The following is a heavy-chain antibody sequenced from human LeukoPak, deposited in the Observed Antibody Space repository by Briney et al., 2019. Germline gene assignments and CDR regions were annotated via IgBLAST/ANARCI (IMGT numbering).Heavy chain of an antibody. CDR2: IYHSGSA. CDR3: ARGDGVASASGGVDP. D-gene: IGHD6-13*01. Sequence: SETLSLTCTVSGGSINNYYWSWIRRPAGKGVEWIGRIYHSGSADVTPSLKCRATISADRSKNQFSLKLSSVTAADAAVYYCARGDGVASASGGVDPWGQGTLVTVTS. V-gene: IGHV4-4*07. J-gene: IGHJ5*02. CDR1: GGSINNYY.